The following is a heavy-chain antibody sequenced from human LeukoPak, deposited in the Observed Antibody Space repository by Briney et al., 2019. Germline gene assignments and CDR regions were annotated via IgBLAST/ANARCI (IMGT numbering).Heavy chain of an antibody. CDR2: ISGSSTYT. CDR1: GXTLSDYY. J-gene: IGHJ4*02. Sequence: KPGGSLRLSCAASGXTLSDYYVSWIRQAPGKGLEWVSYISGSSTYTNYADSVKGRFTISRDNAKNSLYLVMNSLRAEDTAVYYCARGHIASWYNVENWGQGTLVTVSS. V-gene: IGHV3-11*06. D-gene: IGHD6-13*01. CDR3: ARGHIASWYNVEN.